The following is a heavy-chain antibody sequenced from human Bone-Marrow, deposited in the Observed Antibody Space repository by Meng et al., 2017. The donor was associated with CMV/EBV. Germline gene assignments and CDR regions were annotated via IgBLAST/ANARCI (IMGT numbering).Heavy chain of an antibody. CDR1: GFSLSTSGVG. D-gene: IGHD3-3*01. V-gene: IGHV2-5*01. Sequence: SGPTLVQPTQTLTLTCTFSGFSLSTSGVGVGWIRQPPGKALEWLALIYWNDDKRYSPSLKSRLTITKDTSKNQVVLTMTNMDPVDTATYYCAQSKLRFLEWLLSENWFYPWGQGTLVTVSS. CDR2: IYWNDDK. J-gene: IGHJ5*02. CDR3: AQSKLRFLEWLLSENWFYP.